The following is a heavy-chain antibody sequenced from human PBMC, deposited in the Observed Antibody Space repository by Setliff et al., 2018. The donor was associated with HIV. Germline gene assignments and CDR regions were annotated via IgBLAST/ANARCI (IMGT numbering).Heavy chain of an antibody. CDR2: IHPGDSNT. J-gene: IGHJ6*03. V-gene: IGHV5-51*01. D-gene: IGHD1-20*01. Sequence: GESLKISCKGSGYSFTNYWIGWVRQMPGKGLEWMGIIHPGDSNTRYSPSFQGQVTLSADKSISAAYLQWSSLKASDTAIYYCARHITGISFFSYMAVWGTGTTVTVSS. CDR3: ARHITGISFFSYMAV. CDR1: GYSFTNYW.